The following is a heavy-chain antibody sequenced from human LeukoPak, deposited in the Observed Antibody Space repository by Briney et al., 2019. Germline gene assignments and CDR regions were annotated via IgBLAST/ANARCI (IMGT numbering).Heavy chain of an antibody. CDR3: ARDLGDAGYGDYPTYFDY. V-gene: IGHV1-18*01. J-gene: IGHJ4*02. CDR2: ISAYNSNT. D-gene: IGHD4-17*01. CDR1: GYTFTSYA. Sequence: PWASVKVSCKASGYTFTSYAMNWVRQAPGQGLEWMGWISAYNSNTNYAQKLQGRVTMTTDTSTSTAYMELRSLRSDDTAVYYCARDLGDAGYGDYPTYFDYWGQGTLVTVSS.